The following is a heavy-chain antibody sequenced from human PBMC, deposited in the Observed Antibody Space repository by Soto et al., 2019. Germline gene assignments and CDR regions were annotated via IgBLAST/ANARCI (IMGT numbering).Heavy chain of an antibody. D-gene: IGHD1-1*01. CDR2: ISGSGNYT. J-gene: IGHJ4*02. CDR3: AREGINIYNEFYFDS. Sequence: EVQLVESGGGLVKPGGSLKLSCAASGFAFSTYSMSWVRQAPGKGLEWVSSISGSGNYTHYADFLRGRFTISRDNAKTSLFLQMDSLRAEDTAVYYCAREGINIYNEFYFDSWGQGTVVTVSS. CDR1: GFAFSTYS. V-gene: IGHV3-21*06.